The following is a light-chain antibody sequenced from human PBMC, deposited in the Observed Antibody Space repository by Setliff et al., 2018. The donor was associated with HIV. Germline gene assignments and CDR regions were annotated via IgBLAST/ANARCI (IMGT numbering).Light chain of an antibody. Sequence: QSVLAQPASVSGSPGQSITISCTGTSSDVGGYSYVSWYQQHPGKAPKLIIYEVRNRPSGVSNRFSGSKSGNTASLTISGLRAEDEADYYCSSYASTNTLPFGTGT. V-gene: IGLV2-14*03. CDR2: EVR. J-gene: IGLJ1*01. CDR1: SSDVGGYSY. CDR3: SSYASTNTLP.